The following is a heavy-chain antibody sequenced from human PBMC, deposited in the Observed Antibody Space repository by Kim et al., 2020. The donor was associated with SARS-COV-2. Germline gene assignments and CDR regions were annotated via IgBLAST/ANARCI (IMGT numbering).Heavy chain of an antibody. CDR3: AKGGGGDHGD. Sequence: GGSLRLSCVASGFNFRSFAMSWVRQTPGKGLDWVSMIGEGDGNFFIRYADSVQGRFIISRDNSKNTVYLHMNDLRGEDSGTYFCAKGGGGDHGDWGQGTLVTVSS. CDR1: GFNFRSFA. J-gene: IGHJ4*02. V-gene: IGHV3-23*01. CDR2: IGEGDGNFFI. D-gene: IGHD2-21*02.